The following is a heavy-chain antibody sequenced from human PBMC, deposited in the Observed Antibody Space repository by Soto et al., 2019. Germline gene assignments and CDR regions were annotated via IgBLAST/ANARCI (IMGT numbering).Heavy chain of an antibody. D-gene: IGHD6-13*01. CDR3: ARVTLSSTWSNNWFDP. Sequence: TSETLSLTCTVSGGSISSSTYYWGWIRQPPGKGLEWIGSIYYSGRTYYNPSLKSRVTISVDTSKNQFSLKLSSVTAADTAVYYCARVTLSSTWSNNWFDPWGQGTLVTVSS. V-gene: IGHV4-39*01. J-gene: IGHJ5*02. CDR1: GGSISSSTYY. CDR2: IYYSGRT.